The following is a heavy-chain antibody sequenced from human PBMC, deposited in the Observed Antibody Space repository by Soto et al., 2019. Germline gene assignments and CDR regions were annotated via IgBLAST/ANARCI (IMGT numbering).Heavy chain of an antibody. CDR1: GFTFSDYY. J-gene: IGHJ6*02. V-gene: IGHV3-11*01. Sequence: GGSLRLSCAASGFTFSDYYMSWIRQAPGKGLEWVSYISSSGSTIYYADSVKGRFTISRDNAKNSLYLQMNSLRAEDTAVYYCARSRRRGVYYYYGMDVWGQGTTVTVSS. D-gene: IGHD3-16*01. CDR2: ISSSGSTI. CDR3: ARSRRRGVYYYYGMDV.